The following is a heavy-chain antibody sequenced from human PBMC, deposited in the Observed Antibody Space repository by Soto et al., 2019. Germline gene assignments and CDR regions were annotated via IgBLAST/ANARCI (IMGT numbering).Heavy chain of an antibody. CDR2: IYYSGST. V-gene: IGHV4-39*01. D-gene: IGHD3-3*01. CDR3: AGGSPTYDFWSGYYITWFDP. Sequence: SETLSLTCTVSGGSISSSSYYWGWIRQPPGKGLEWIGSIYYSGSTYYNPSLKSRVTISVDTSKNQFSLKLSSVTAADTAVYYCAGGSPTYDFWSGYYITWFDPWGQGTLVTVSS. J-gene: IGHJ5*02. CDR1: GGSISSSSYY.